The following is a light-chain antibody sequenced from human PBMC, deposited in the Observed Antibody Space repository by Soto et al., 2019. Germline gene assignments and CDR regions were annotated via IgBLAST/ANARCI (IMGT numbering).Light chain of an antibody. Sequence: QSVLTQPPSASGSPGQSVTISCTGTSSDVGGYNYVSWYQQHPGKAPKLMFYEVSKRPSGVPDRFSGSKSGNTASLTVSGLQVEDEADYYCSSYAGSNNFVVFGGGTKLTVL. V-gene: IGLV2-8*01. J-gene: IGLJ2*01. CDR1: SSDVGGYNY. CDR2: EVS. CDR3: SSYAGSNNFVV.